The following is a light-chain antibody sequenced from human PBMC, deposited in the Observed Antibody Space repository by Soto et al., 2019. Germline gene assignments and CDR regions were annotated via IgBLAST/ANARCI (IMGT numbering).Light chain of an antibody. CDR3: CSYAGSFYV. CDR1: SSDVGGYNY. Sequence: QSALTQPRSVSGSHGQSVTISCTGTSSDVGGYNYVSWYQQHPGQAPKLMIYDVSERPSGVPDRFSGSKSGNTAYLTISGLQAEDEADYYCCSYAGSFYVFGTGTKVTVL. V-gene: IGLV2-11*01. J-gene: IGLJ1*01. CDR2: DVS.